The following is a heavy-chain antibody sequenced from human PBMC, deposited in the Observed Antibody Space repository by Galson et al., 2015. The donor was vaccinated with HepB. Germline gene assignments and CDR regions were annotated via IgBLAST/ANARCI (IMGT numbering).Heavy chain of an antibody. J-gene: IGHJ4*02. Sequence: SLRPSCAGAGFSGSSTYMRWVRQAPGKRLARISVVYAGRTPYYADSVKGRFTISRDISKNTLSLEINTVRLEDTAVYYCARGPLRYLDYWGQGTPVTVSS. D-gene: IGHD5-12*01. CDR3: ARGPLRYLDY. V-gene: IGHV3-53*01. CDR2: VYAGRTP. CDR1: GFSGSSTY.